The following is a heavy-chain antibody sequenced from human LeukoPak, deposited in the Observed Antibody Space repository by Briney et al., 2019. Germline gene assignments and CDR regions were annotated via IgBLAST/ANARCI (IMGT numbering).Heavy chain of an antibody. Sequence: GASVKASCKASGYTFTSYGISWVRQAPGQGLEWMGWISAYNGNTNYAQKLQGRVTMTTDTSTSTAYMELRSLRSDDTAVYYCARDWRQINTGSFDYWGQGTLVTVSS. CDR3: ARDWRQINTGSFDY. V-gene: IGHV1-18*01. CDR2: ISAYNGNT. D-gene: IGHD1-1*01. J-gene: IGHJ4*02. CDR1: GYTFTSYG.